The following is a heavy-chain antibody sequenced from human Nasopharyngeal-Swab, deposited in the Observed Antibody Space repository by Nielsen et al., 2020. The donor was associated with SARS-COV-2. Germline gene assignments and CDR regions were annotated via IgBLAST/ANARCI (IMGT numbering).Heavy chain of an antibody. D-gene: IGHD2-15*01. CDR1: GLTFSSYS. Sequence: GGSLRLSCVASGLTFSSYSMNWVSQAPGKGLEWVASISSSSSYIYYADSVKGRFTISRDNAKNSLYLQMNSLRAEDTAVYYCARERDCSGGSCPYYYGMDVWGQGTTVTVSS. J-gene: IGHJ6*02. CDR2: ISSSSSYI. CDR3: ARERDCSGGSCPYYYGMDV. V-gene: IGHV3-21*01.